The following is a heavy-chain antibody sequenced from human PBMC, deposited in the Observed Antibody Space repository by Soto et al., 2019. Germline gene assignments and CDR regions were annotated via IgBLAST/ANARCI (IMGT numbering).Heavy chain of an antibody. CDR3: ASGTGPTSSGGSSI. CDR1: GGTFSSYT. V-gene: IGHV1-69*02. Sequence: GASVKVSCKASGGTFSSYTISWVRQAPGQGLEWMGRIIPILGIANYAQKFQGRVTITADKSTSTAYMELSSLRSEDTAVYYCASGTGPTSSGGSSIWGQGTLVTVSS. J-gene: IGHJ4*02. D-gene: IGHD2-15*01. CDR2: IIPILGIA.